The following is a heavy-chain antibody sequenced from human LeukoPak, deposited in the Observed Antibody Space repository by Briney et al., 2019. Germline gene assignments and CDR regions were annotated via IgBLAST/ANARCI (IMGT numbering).Heavy chain of an antibody. CDR2: IIPILGIA. D-gene: IGHD3-22*01. CDR1: GGTFSSYA. V-gene: IGHV1-69*04. CDR3: ARDPVYYDRSGYFDY. J-gene: IGHJ4*02. Sequence: GASVKVSCKASGGTFSSYAISWVRQAPGQGLEWMGRIIPILGIANYAQKFQGRVTITADKSTSTAYMELSSLRSEDTAVYYCARDPVYYDRSGYFDYWGQGTLVTVSS.